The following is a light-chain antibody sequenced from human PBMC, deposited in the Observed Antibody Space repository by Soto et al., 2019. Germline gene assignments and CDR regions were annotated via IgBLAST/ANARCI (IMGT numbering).Light chain of an antibody. CDR1: TGAVTSGHY. CDR3: LLSYNGARV. J-gene: IGLJ3*02. V-gene: IGLV7-46*01. Sequence: QAVVTQEPSLTVSPGGTVTLTCGSSTGAVTSGHYPHWFQQKPGHAPRTLIYDTSNKHSWTPARFSGSLLGGKAALTLSGAQPEDEADYYCLLSYNGARVFGRGTKLTVL. CDR2: DTS.